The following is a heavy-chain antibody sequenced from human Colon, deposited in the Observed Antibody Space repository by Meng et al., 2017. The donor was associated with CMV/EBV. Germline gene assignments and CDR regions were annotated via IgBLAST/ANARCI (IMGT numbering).Heavy chain of an antibody. CDR3: AHKSLPAAFFDY. CDR2: IYWDDDK. J-gene: IGHJ4*02. Sequence: QITLKASGHKLLHPTQTLPLTCTFSGFSLNTYEVGVGWFRQPTGKAPEWLALIYWDDDKRYRSSLGNRLTLTHDASKNQVVLTMTDMDPVDTATYYCAHKSLPAAFFDYWSQGTLVTVSS. D-gene: IGHD2-2*01. CDR1: GFSLNTYEVG. V-gene: IGHV2-5*02.